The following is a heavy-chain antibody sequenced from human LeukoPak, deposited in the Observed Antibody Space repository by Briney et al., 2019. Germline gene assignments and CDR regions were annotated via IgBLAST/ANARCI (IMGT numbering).Heavy chain of an antibody. CDR1: GFTFSNYW. CDR3: ARETGSGWQNYFDY. V-gene: IGHV3-74*01. D-gene: IGHD6-19*01. CDR2: INSDGSST. J-gene: IGHJ4*02. Sequence: PGGSLRLSWAASGFTFSNYWMHWVRHAPGKALLWVSRINSDGSSTTYADSVKGRFTIPRDNAKNTVYLQMNSLRAEDTAVYYCARETGSGWQNYFDYWGQGTLVTVSS.